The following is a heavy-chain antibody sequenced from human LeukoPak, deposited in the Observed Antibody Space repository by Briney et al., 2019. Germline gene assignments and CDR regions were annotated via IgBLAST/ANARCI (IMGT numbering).Heavy chain of an antibody. D-gene: IGHD2-2*02. J-gene: IGHJ1*01. Sequence: SETLSLTCTVSGGSIRSSYYYWGWIRQPPGKGLEWIGSIYDSGSTYYNPSLKSRVTISVDTSKNQFSLKLSSVTAADTAVYYCASGYCSSTSCYTHEYFQHWGQGTLVTVSS. V-gene: IGHV4-39*07. CDR2: IYDSGST. CDR3: ASGYCSSTSCYTHEYFQH. CDR1: GGSIRSSYYY.